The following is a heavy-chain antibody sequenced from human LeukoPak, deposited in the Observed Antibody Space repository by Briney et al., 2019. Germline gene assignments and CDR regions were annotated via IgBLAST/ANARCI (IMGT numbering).Heavy chain of an antibody. Sequence: GGSLRLSCVASGFTFSSYGMHWVRQAPGKGLEWVAFIRYDGSNKYYADSVKGRFTISRDNSKNTLYLQMNSLRAEDTAVYYCAKRLGIAVAGTNYYYYYMDVWGKGTTVTVSS. V-gene: IGHV3-30*02. CDR2: IRYDGSNK. J-gene: IGHJ6*03. D-gene: IGHD6-19*01. CDR1: GFTFSSYG. CDR3: AKRLGIAVAGTNYYYYYMDV.